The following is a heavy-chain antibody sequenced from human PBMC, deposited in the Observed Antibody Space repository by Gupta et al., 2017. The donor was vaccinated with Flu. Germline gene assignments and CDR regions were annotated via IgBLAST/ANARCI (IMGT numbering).Heavy chain of an antibody. Sequence: TWVRQAPGKGLEWVGFIRSKAYGGTAEYAASVKGRFSISRDDSKSIAYLQMNSLKSEDTAVYYCTGGRGGDYWGQGTLVTVPS. CDR3: TGGRGGDY. V-gene: IGHV3-49*02. J-gene: IGHJ4*02. D-gene: IGHD3-10*01. CDR2: IRSKAYGGTA.